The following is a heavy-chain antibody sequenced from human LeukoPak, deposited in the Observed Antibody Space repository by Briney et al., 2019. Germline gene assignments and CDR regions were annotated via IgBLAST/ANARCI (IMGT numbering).Heavy chain of an antibody. CDR1: GLTVSGNL. CDR2: IYRDGTT. J-gene: IGHJ4*02. V-gene: IGHV3-66*04. CDR3: AKLRPHDMEDY. D-gene: IGHD3-22*01. Sequence: GGSLRLSCAASGLTVSGNLMSWVRQAPGKGLEWVSVIYRDGTTYYTDSVKGRFAISRDNSKNTLYLQMNSLRAEDTAIYYCAKLRPHDMEDYWGQGTLVTVSS.